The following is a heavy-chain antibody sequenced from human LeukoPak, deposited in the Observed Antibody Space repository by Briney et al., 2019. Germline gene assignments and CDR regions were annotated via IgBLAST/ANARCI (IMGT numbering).Heavy chain of an antibody. D-gene: IGHD1-26*01. V-gene: IGHV3-43D*03. J-gene: IGHJ4*02. CDR2: ISWDSGTT. CDR1: GFNFDDYA. CDR3: AKDVGLVGAFPFDY. Sequence: GGSLRLSCAASGFNFDDYAMHWVRQAPGKGLEWVSLISWDSGTTYYADSVKGRFTISRDNSKNSLYLQMNSLRAEDTALYYCAKDVGLVGAFPFDYWGQGTLVTVSS.